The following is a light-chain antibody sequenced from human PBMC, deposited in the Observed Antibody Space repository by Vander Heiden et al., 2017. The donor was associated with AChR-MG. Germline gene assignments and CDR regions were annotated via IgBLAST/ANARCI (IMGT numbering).Light chain of an antibody. CDR1: SSDIGYYNH. V-gene: IGLV2-14*03. Sequence: QSALTQPASVSGSPGQSITISCTGTSSDIGYYNHVSWYQQLPGKAPQLLLYDVTNRPSGVSTRFSGSKSGNTASLTISGLQAEDEADYYCTSYARADTLAVFGGGTKLTV. CDR3: TSYARADTLAV. J-gene: IGLJ3*02. CDR2: DVT.